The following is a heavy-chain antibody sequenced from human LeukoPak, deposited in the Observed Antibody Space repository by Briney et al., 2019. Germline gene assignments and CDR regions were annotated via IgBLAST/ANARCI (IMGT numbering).Heavy chain of an antibody. CDR2: IKSKRRGGTT. CDR3: TGSPYATNDL. Sequence: GGSLRLSCAASGFTFSDAWMTWVRQAPGKGLEWVGRIKSKRRGGTTDYAAPVKGRFTISRDDSKSTLYLQMNGLKSEDTALYYCTGSPYATNDLWGQGTWVTVSS. J-gene: IGHJ4*02. V-gene: IGHV3-15*01. D-gene: IGHD2-8*01. CDR1: GFTFSDAW.